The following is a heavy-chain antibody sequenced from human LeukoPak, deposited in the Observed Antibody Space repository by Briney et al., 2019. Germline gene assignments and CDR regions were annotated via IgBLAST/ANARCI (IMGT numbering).Heavy chain of an antibody. D-gene: IGHD1-26*01. CDR1: GFTFSSYS. J-gene: IGHJ4*02. CDR2: ISSSSSYI. CDR3: ARDHTWDRLPDY. V-gene: IGHV3-21*01. Sequence: GGSLRLSCAASGFTFSSYSMNWVRQAPGKGLEWVSSISSSSSYIYYADSVKGRFTISRDNAKNSLYLQMNSLRAEDTAVYYCARDHTWDRLPDYWGQGTLVTVSS.